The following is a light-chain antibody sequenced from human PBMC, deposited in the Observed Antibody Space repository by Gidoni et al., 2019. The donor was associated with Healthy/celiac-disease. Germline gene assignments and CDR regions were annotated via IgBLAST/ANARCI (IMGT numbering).Light chain of an antibody. J-gene: IGKJ4*01. CDR3: QQYNSYSLT. V-gene: IGKV1-5*03. Sequence: DIQMTQSPSTLSASVGDRVTITCRASQSISSWLAWNQQKPGKAPKLLIYKASSLESGVPSRFSGNKSGTEFTLTISSLQPDDFATYYCQQYNSYSLTFGGGTKVEIK. CDR1: QSISSW. CDR2: KAS.